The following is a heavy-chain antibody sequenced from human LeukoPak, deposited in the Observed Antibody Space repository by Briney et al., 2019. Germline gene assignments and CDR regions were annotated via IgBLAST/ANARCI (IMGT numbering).Heavy chain of an antibody. Sequence: PSETLSLTCTVSGGSISSHYWTWIRQPPGKGLEWIGYIYYRGGTNYNPSLKSRVTMSVVTSKNQFSLKLSSVTAADTAVYYCARLTEYSSGWYCAFDIWGQGTMVTVPS. V-gene: IGHV4-59*11. D-gene: IGHD6-19*01. CDR2: IYYRGGT. CDR3: ARLTEYSSGWYCAFDI. J-gene: IGHJ3*02. CDR1: GGSISSHY.